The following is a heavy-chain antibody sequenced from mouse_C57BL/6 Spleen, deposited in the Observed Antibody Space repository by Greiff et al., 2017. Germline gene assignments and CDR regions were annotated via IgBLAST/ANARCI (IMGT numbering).Heavy chain of an antibody. D-gene: IGHD1-1*01. J-gene: IGHJ2*01. CDR1: GYTFTSYW. Sequence: VQLQQPGAELVKPGASVKMSCKASGYTFTSYWITWVKQRPGQGLEWIGDIYPGSGSTNYNEKFKGKATLTVDKSSSTAYMQLSSLTSEDSAVYYCARGDYYDSGFDDCCDQGTALTVS. V-gene: IGHV1-55*01. CDR3: ARGDYYDSGFDDC. CDR2: IYPGSGST.